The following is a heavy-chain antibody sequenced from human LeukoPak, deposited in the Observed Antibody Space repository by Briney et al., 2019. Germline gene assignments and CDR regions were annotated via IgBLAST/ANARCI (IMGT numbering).Heavy chain of an antibody. V-gene: IGHV4-4*07. D-gene: IGHD5-18*01. J-gene: IGHJ4*02. CDR2: IYTSGST. Sequence: PSETLSLTCTVSGDSISSSSWGWIRQPAGKGLEWIGRIYTSGSTNYNPSLKSRVTISVDTSKNQFSLNLTSVTAADTAVYYCARSLRYSYGYMDYWGQGTLVTVSS. CDR3: ARSLRYSYGYMDY. CDR1: GDSISSSS.